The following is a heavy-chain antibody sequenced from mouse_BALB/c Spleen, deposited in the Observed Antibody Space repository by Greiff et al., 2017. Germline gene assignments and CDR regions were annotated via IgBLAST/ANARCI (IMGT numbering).Heavy chain of an antibody. CDR2: ISYSGST. Sequence: EVKLVESGPGLVKPSQSLSLTCTVTGYSITSDYAWNWIRQFPGNKLEWMGYISYSGSTSYNPSLKSRISITRDTSKNQFFLQLNSVTTEDTATYYCARGYYRYDVSMDYWGQGTSVTVSS. V-gene: IGHV3-2*02. CDR1: GYSITSDYA. D-gene: IGHD2-14*01. J-gene: IGHJ4*01. CDR3: ARGYYRYDVSMDY.